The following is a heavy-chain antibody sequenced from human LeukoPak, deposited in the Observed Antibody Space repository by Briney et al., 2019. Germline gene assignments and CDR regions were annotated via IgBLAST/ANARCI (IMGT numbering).Heavy chain of an antibody. CDR1: GFTFSSYG. V-gene: IGHV3-33*06. CDR3: AKAGDYYDSSGYY. D-gene: IGHD3-22*01. Sequence: PGGSLRLSCAASGFTFSSYGMHWVRQAPGKGLEWVAVIWYDGSNKYYADSVKGRFTISRDNSKNTLYLQMNSLRAEDTAVYYCAKAGDYYDSSGYYWGQGTLVTVSS. J-gene: IGHJ4*02. CDR2: IWYDGSNK.